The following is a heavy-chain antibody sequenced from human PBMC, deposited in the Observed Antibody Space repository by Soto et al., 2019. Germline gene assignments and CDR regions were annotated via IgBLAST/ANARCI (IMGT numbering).Heavy chain of an antibody. J-gene: IGHJ4*02. V-gene: IGHV3-23*01. CDR1: GFTFSSYA. CDR3: AKDSPSSGWLDPYCFDY. CDR2: ISGSGGST. Sequence: EVQLLESGGGLVQPGGSLRLSCAASGFTFSSYAMSWVRQAPGKGLEWVSAISGSGGSTYYADSVKGRFTISRDNSKNTLYLQMNSLRAEDTAVYHCAKDSPSSGWLDPYCFDYWGQGTLVTVSS. D-gene: IGHD6-19*01.